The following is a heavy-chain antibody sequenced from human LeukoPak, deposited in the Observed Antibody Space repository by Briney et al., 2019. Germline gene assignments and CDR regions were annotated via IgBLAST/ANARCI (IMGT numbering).Heavy chain of an antibody. J-gene: IGHJ3*02. CDR2: IYYSGST. Sequence: SETLSLTCTVSGGSISSSSYYWGWIRQPPGKGLEWIGSIYYSGSTYYNPSLKSRVTISVDTSKNQFSLKLSSVTAADTAVYYCARESGEQWLVRAFDIWGQGTMVTVSS. CDR1: GGSISSSSYY. D-gene: IGHD6-19*01. CDR3: ARESGEQWLVRAFDI. V-gene: IGHV4-39*07.